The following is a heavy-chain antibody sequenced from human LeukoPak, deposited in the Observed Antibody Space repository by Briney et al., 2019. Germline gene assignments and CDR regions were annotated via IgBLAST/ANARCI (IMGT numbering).Heavy chain of an antibody. Sequence: GGSLRLSCTASGFTFSSYWMSWVRQAPGKGLEWVANIKEDGSEKYYVDSVKGRFTISRDNAKNSLYLQMNSLRAEDRAVYYCARDSSRASDYWGQGTLVTVSS. CDR2: IKEDGSEK. CDR1: GFTFSSYW. D-gene: IGHD6-6*01. CDR3: ARDSSRASDY. J-gene: IGHJ4*02. V-gene: IGHV3-7*05.